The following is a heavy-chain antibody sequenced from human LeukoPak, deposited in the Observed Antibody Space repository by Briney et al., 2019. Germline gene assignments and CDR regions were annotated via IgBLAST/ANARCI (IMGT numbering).Heavy chain of an antibody. J-gene: IGHJ4*02. CDR1: GYTFTGYY. CDR2: INPNSGGA. Sequence: ASVKVSCKASGYTFTGYYMHWVRQAPGQGLEWMGWINPNSGGAYYAQSFQGRVTMTRDTSITTAYMELSRLRSDDSAVYYCARKGSSFDYWGQGTLVTVSS. V-gene: IGHV1-2*02. D-gene: IGHD6-6*01. CDR3: ARKGSSFDY.